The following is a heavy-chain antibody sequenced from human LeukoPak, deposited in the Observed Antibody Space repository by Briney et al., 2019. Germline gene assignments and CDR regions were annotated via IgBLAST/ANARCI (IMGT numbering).Heavy chain of an antibody. CDR1: GGSFSGYY. Sequence: SETLSLTCAVYGGSFSGYYWSWIRQPPGKGLEWIGEINHSGSTNYNPSLKSRVTISVDTSKNQFSLKLSSVTAADTAVYYCARAGGSYGVDYWGQGTLVTVSS. V-gene: IGHV4-34*01. D-gene: IGHD1-26*01. CDR3: ARAGGSYGVDY. CDR2: INHSGST. J-gene: IGHJ4*02.